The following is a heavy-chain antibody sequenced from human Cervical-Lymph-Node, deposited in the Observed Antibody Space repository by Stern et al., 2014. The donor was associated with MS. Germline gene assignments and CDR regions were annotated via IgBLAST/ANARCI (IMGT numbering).Heavy chain of an antibody. CDR3: ARQPGTTLRHYFDGMDV. D-gene: IGHD1-1*01. Sequence: EVQLVQSGTEVKKPGESLKISCKGSGYKFSTDWIAWVRQMSGKGLECMGIIYPGDSDVIYNPSFRGQVTISADKSTNTAYLQWSSLKPSDTAIYYCARQPGTTLRHYFDGMDVWGQGTSVTVSS. J-gene: IGHJ6*02. CDR2: IYPGDSDV. V-gene: IGHV5-51*01. CDR1: GYKFSTDW.